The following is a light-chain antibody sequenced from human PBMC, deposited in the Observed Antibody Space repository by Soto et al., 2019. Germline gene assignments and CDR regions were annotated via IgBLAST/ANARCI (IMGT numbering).Light chain of an antibody. J-gene: IGKJ2*01. Sequence: DIVMTQSPEYLAVSLGERATINCRSSQSILYSSNNKNLIAWYQQKPGQPPKLLIYWASTRQSWVPDRSSGSASRSDFTLTISSPQVEDVGVYYCQQYYSPPRDTFGQGTRLGIK. CDR1: QSILYSSNNKNL. CDR2: WAS. V-gene: IGKV4-1*01. CDR3: QQYYSPPRDT.